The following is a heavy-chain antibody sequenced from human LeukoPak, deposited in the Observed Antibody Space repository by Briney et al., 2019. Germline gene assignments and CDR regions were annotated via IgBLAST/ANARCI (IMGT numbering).Heavy chain of an antibody. CDR2: IYSGGHT. CDR3: ARGYSSSSFFDY. CDR1: GFSVSTNY. Sequence: PGRSLRLSCEASGFSVSTNYMTWVRQAPGKGLEWLSVIYSGGHTYYGDSVKGRFTISRHSSRNAVYLQMNSLRPEDTAVYYCARGYSSSSFFDYWGRGTLVTVSS. D-gene: IGHD6-6*01. V-gene: IGHV3-53*04. J-gene: IGHJ4*02.